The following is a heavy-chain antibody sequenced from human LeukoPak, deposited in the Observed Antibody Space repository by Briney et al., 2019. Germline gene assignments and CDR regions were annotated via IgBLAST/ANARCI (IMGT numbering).Heavy chain of an antibody. CDR3: ARQPSSGSYLYGPFDY. D-gene: IGHD3-10*01. Sequence: GESLKISCKGSGYSFTSYWIGWVRQMPGKGLEWMGIIYPGDSDTRYSPSFQGQVTISADKSISTAYLQWSSLKASDTAMYYCARQPSSGSYLYGPFDYWGQGTLVTVSS. V-gene: IGHV5-51*01. J-gene: IGHJ4*02. CDR1: GYSFTSYW. CDR2: IYPGDSDT.